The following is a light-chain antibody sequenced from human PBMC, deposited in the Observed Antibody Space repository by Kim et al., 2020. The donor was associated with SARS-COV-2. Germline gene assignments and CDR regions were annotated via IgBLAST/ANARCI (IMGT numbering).Light chain of an antibody. J-gene: IGKJ4*01. CDR1: QSVRRDY. Sequence: SPGERATVSSRARQSVRRDYLAWYQQQAGKAPRLLMFGASTRTTGIPDRLSGSWSGTDFTLTISRLEPEDFAVYYCQQYAGSRLTFGGGTKVDIK. V-gene: IGKV3-20*01. CDR2: GAS. CDR3: QQYAGSRLT.